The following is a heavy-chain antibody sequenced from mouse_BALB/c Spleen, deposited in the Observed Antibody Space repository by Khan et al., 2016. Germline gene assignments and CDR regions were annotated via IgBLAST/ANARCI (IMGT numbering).Heavy chain of an antibody. V-gene: IGHV1-55*01. J-gene: IGHJ1*01. D-gene: IGHD1-1*01. Sequence: QVQLQQPGAELVKPGTSVKLSCKASGYNFTSYWINWVKLRPGQGLEWIGDIYPGSVSTNYNEKFKSKATLTVDTSSSTAYMQLSSLASEDSALYYCARAALSYGSSYWYFDVWGAGTTVTVSS. CDR2: IYPGSVST. CDR3: ARAALSYGSSYWYFDV. CDR1: GYNFTSYW.